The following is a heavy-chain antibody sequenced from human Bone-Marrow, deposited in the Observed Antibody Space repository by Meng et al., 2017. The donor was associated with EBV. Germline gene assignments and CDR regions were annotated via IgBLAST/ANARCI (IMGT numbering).Heavy chain of an antibody. J-gene: IGHJ4*02. Sequence: EVQFVEAGGALVQPGGSLSLSCAASGFSFSSYWMHWVRQAPGKGPVWVSRLNEHGTITTYADSVKGRFTISRDNAKNTLYLQMNSLRVEDTAVYYCSRDLVGSDDYWGQGTLVTVSS. V-gene: IGHV3-74*01. CDR3: SRDLVGSDDY. CDR2: LNEHGTIT. CDR1: GFSFSSYW.